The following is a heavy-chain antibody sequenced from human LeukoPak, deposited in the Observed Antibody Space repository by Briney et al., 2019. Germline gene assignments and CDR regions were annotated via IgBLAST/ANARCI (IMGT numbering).Heavy chain of an antibody. Sequence: SETLSLTCAVYGGPFSGYYWSWIRQPPGKGPEWIGEINHSGSTNYNPSLKSRVTISVDTSKNQFSLKLSSVTAADTAVYYCARGREYQLLRYFDYWGQGTLVTVSS. CDR1: GGPFSGYY. CDR3: ARGREYQLLRYFDY. J-gene: IGHJ4*02. D-gene: IGHD2-2*01. CDR2: INHSGST. V-gene: IGHV4-34*01.